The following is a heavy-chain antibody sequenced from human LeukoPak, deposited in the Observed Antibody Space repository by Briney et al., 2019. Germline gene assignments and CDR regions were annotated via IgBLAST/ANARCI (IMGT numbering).Heavy chain of an antibody. CDR1: GFTLSNYSMN. J-gene: IGHJ6*03. Sequence: PGGSLRLSCAVSGFTLSNYSMNWVRQPPGKGLEWIGSIYYSGSTYYNPSLKSRVTISVDTSKNQFSLKLSSVTAADTAVYYCARTYSGSYFRYYYYYYYMDVWGKGTTVTISS. V-gene: IGHV4-39*01. CDR3: ARTYSGSYFRYYYYYYYMDV. D-gene: IGHD1-26*01. CDR2: IYYSGST.